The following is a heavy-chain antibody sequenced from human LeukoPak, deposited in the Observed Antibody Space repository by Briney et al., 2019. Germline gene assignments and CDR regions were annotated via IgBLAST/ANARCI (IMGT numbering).Heavy chain of an antibody. CDR2: ISGSGGST. J-gene: IGHJ4*02. D-gene: IGHD3-10*01. CDR3: ARINYYGSGSYYFDY. V-gene: IGHV3-23*01. Sequence: GGSLRLSCAASGFTFSSYAMSWVRQAPGKGLEWVSAISGSGGSTYYADSVKGRFTISRDNAKNSLYLQMNSLRAEDTAVYYCARINYYGSGSYYFDYWGQGTLVTVSS. CDR1: GFTFSSYA.